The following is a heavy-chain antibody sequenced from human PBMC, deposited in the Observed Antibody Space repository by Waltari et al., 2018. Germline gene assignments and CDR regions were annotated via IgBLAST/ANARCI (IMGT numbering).Heavy chain of an antibody. CDR1: GYTLTELS. CDR3: ATALRGIVVVITHAVAFDI. CDR2: FDPEDGET. D-gene: IGHD3-22*01. V-gene: IGHV1-24*01. Sequence: QVQLVQSGAEVKKPGASVKVSCKVSGYTLTELSMQWVRMAPGQGLEWMGGFDPEDGETIYAQKFQGRVTMTEDTSTDTAYMELSSLRSEDTAVYYCATALRGIVVVITHAVAFDIWGQGTMVTVSS. J-gene: IGHJ3*02.